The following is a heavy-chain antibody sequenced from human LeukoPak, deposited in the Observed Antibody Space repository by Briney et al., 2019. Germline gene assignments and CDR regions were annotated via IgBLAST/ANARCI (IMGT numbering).Heavy chain of an antibody. CDR1: RFTFSSYW. V-gene: IGHV3-74*03. J-gene: IGHJ4*02. CDR2: INGDGSTT. CDR3: ARSNFLDY. D-gene: IGHD4-11*01. Sequence: GGSLRLSCAASRFTFSSYWMHWVRQAPGKGLVWVSRINGDGSTTEYADSVKGRFTISRDNAKNTLYLQMHSLRAEDTAVYYCARSNFLDYWGQGALVAVSS.